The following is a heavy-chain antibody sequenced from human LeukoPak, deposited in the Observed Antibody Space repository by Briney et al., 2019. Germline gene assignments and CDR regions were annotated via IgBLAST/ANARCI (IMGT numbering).Heavy chain of an antibody. V-gene: IGHV4-4*07. J-gene: IGHJ5*02. D-gene: IGHD6-6*01. CDR3: AREGEGDSSSSNWFDP. CDR1: GGSISNWY. CDR2: IYTSGST. Sequence: SETLSLTCTVSGGSISNWYWSWIRQPAGKGLEWIGRIYTSGSTNYNPSLKSRVTISVDTSKNQFSLKLSSVTAADTAVYYCAREGEGDSSSSNWFDPWGQGTLVTVSS.